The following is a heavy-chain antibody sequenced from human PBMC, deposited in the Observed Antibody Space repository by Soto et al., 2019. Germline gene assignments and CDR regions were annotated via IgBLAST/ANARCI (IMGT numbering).Heavy chain of an antibody. CDR2: IDPSDSYT. Sequence: VESLKISCKGSGYSFTSYWISWVRQMPGKGLEWMGRIDPSDSYTNYSPSFQGHVTISADKSISTAYLQWNSLKASDTAMYYCATLGRDYYGMDVWGQGTTVTVSS. V-gene: IGHV5-10-1*01. CDR3: ATLGRDYYGMDV. J-gene: IGHJ6*02. D-gene: IGHD3-16*01. CDR1: GYSFTSYW.